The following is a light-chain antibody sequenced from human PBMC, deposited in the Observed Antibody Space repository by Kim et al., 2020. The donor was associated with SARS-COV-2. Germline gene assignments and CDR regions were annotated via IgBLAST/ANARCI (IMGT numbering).Light chain of an antibody. CDR1: SLRIYY. V-gene: IGLV3-19*01. CDR2: GKN. CDR3: NSRDTSGNHRWV. J-gene: IGLJ3*02. Sequence: SSELTQDTAVSVALGQTVRITCQGDSLRIYYASWYQQKPGQAPVLVIYGKNNRPSGIPDRFSGSRSGKRASLTITGAQAEDEADYYCNSRDTSGNHRWVFGGGTQLTVL.